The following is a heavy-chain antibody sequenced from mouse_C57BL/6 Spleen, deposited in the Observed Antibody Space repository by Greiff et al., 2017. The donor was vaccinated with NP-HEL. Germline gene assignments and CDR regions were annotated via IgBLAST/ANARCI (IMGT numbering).Heavy chain of an antibody. J-gene: IGHJ2*01. V-gene: IGHV1-64*01. Sequence: QVQLQQPGAELVKPGGSVKLSCKGSGYTFTSYWMHRGKQRPGQGLEWIGMIHPNSGSTNYNEKFKSKATLTVDKSSSTAYMQLSSLTSEDSAVYYCAKGVATSDYWGQGTTLTVSS. CDR3: AKGVATSDY. CDR2: IHPNSGST. D-gene: IGHD1-1*02. CDR1: GYTFTSYW.